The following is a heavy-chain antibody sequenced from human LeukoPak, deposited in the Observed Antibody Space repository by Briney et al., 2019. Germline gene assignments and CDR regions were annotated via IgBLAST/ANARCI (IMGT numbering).Heavy chain of an antibody. Sequence: KPSETLSLTCAVSGYSISSGYYWGWIRQPPGKGLEWIGSIYHSGSTYYNPSLNSRVTISLDTSKNQFSLKLSSVTAADTAVYYCARHEYDFWSGRTGAFDIWGQGTMVTVSS. J-gene: IGHJ3*02. CDR2: IYHSGST. CDR1: GYSISSGYY. CDR3: ARHEYDFWSGRTGAFDI. D-gene: IGHD3-3*01. V-gene: IGHV4-38-2*01.